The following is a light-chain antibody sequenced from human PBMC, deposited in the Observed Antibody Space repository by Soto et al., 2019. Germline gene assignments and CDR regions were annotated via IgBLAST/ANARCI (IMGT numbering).Light chain of an antibody. J-gene: IGKJ4*01. Sequence: EIVLTQSPATLSLSPGERATLSCRASLNINNFLAWYQQRPGQVPRLLIYDASNRATGVPARFSGSGSGTDFTLTISNLEPEDLAVYYCQQRRNWPITFGGGTKVEIK. CDR3: QQRRNWPIT. V-gene: IGKV3-11*01. CDR2: DAS. CDR1: LNINNF.